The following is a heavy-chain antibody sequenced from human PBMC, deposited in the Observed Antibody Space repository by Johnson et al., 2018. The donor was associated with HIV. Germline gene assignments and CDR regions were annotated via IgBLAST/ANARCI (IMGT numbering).Heavy chain of an antibody. V-gene: IGHV3-33*06. CDR2: IWYDGSNK. Sequence: VESGGGVVQPGRSLRLSCAASGFTFSSYGMHWVRQAPGKGLEWVAVIWYDGSNKYYADSVKGRFTISRDNSKNTLYLQMNSLRAEDTAVYYCAKGLDTAMVRDAFDIWGQGTMVTVSS. D-gene: IGHD5-18*01. CDR3: AKGLDTAMVRDAFDI. CDR1: GFTFSSYG. J-gene: IGHJ3*02.